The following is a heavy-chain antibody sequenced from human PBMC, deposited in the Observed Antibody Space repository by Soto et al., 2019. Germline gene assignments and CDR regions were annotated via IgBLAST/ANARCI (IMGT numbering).Heavy chain of an antibody. CDR1: GGSFSGYY. D-gene: IGHD3-16*01. Sequence: QVQLQQWGAGLLKPSETLSVTCAVYGGSFSGYYWSWIRQPPGKGLEWIGEIGHGGGTIYNPSLETRVTISEDSSNIQFSLKVNSVTAADTAVYYCARHGGYYFDYWGQGAPVTVSS. CDR3: ARHGGYYFDY. V-gene: IGHV4-34*01. CDR2: IGHGGGT. J-gene: IGHJ4*02.